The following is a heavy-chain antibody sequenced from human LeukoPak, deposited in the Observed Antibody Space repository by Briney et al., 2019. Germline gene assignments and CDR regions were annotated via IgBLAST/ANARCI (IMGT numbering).Heavy chain of an antibody. CDR1: GFTFSSYS. J-gene: IGHJ4*02. D-gene: IGHD3-16*01. Sequence: GGSLRLSCAASGFTFSSYSMNWVRQAPGKGLECVSSISSSSSSIYYADSVKGRFTISRDDAKNSLYLQMNSLRAEDTAVYYCARTATDAGEFDYWGQGTLVTVSS. CDR3: ARTATDAGEFDY. CDR2: ISSSSSSI. V-gene: IGHV3-21*01.